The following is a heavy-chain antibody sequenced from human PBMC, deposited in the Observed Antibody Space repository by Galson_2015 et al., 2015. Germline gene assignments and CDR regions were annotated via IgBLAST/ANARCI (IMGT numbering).Heavy chain of an antibody. CDR3: TTDQWSVGTAMVWYFDY. CDR1: GFTFSNAW. V-gene: IGHV3-15*01. CDR2: IKSKTDGGTT. D-gene: IGHD5-18*01. Sequence: SLRLSCAASGFTFSNAWMSWVRQAPGKGLEWVGRIKSKTDGGTTDYAAPVKGRFTISRDDSKNTLYLQMNSLKTEDTAVYYCTTDQWSVGTAMVWYFDYWGQGTLVTVSS. J-gene: IGHJ4*02.